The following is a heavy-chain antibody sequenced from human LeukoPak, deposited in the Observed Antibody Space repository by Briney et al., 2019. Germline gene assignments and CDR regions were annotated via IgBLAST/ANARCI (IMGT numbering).Heavy chain of an antibody. Sequence: SETLSLTCTGPGVPISSYYCSWIRQPPREGLEWSGYIYYSGSSNYNPALKRRDSISLDPSKNQLYLKLSSVTAADTAVYYCVRGSSSWSGDFDYWRQATMLSVPS. J-gene: IGHJ4*02. CDR2: IYYSGSS. D-gene: IGHD6-13*01. CDR3: VRGSSSWSGDFDY. V-gene: IGHV4-59*01. CDR1: GVPISSYY.